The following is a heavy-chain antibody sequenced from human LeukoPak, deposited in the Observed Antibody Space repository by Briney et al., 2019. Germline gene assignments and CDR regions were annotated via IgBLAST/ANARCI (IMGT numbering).Heavy chain of an antibody. Sequence: GGSLRLSCAASGFTFSSYGMHWVRQAPGKGLEWVAVISYDGSNKYYADSVKGRFTISRDNSKNTLYLQMNSLRAEDTAVYYCAKDLDDSSGYYRSGAFDIWGQGTMVTVSS. J-gene: IGHJ3*02. CDR3: AKDLDDSSGYYRSGAFDI. V-gene: IGHV3-30*18. D-gene: IGHD3-22*01. CDR1: GFTFSSYG. CDR2: ISYDGSNK.